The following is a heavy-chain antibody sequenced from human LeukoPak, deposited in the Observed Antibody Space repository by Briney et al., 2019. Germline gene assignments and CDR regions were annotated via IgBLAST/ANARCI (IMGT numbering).Heavy chain of an antibody. J-gene: IGHJ6*02. D-gene: IGHD3-9*01. CDR1: GYTFTSYG. Sequence: ASVKVSCKASGYTFTSYGISWVRQAPGQGLEWMGGIIPIFGTANYAQKFQGRVTITTDESTSTAYMELSSLRSEDTAVYYCARGLPLRYFNGMDVWGQGTTVTVSS. CDR2: IIPIFGTA. V-gene: IGHV1-69*05. CDR3: ARGLPLRYFNGMDV.